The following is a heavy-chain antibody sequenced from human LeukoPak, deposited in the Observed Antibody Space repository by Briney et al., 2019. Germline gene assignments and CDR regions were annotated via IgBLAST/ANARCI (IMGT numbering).Heavy chain of an antibody. J-gene: IGHJ3*02. V-gene: IGHV3-33*01. D-gene: IGHD3-9*01. Sequence: GGSLRLSCAASGFTFSSYGMHWVRQAPGKGLEWVALIWYDGSKKYYADSVKGRFTISRDKSKNTLYLQMNSLRAEDTAVYFCARRWFNAFDIWGQGTMVTVSS. CDR2: IWYDGSKK. CDR3: ARRWFNAFDI. CDR1: GFTFSSYG.